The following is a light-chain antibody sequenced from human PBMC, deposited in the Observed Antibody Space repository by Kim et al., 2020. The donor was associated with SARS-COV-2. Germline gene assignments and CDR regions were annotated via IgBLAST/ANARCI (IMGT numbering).Light chain of an antibody. V-gene: IGLV3-1*01. J-gene: IGLJ1*01. CDR3: QAWDSSTAV. CDR2: QDS. CDR1: NLGDKY. Sequence: SVSPGQTATITCSGDNLGDKYACWYQQKPGQSPVLVIYQDSKRPSGIPERFSASNSGNTATLTISGTQALDEADYYCQAWDSSTAVFGTGTKVTVL.